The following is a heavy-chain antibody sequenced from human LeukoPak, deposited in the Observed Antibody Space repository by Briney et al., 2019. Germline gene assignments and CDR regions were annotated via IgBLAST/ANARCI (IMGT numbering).Heavy chain of an antibody. CDR2: INHSGST. J-gene: IGHJ4*02. CDR3: ARVSSGHYMTFDY. Sequence: SETLSLTCAVYGGSFSGYYWSWIRQPPGKGLEWIGEINHSGSTNYNPSLKSRVTISVDTSKNQFSLKLSSVTAADTAVYYCARVSSGHYMTFDYWGQGTLATVSS. D-gene: IGHD3-22*01. V-gene: IGHV4-34*01. CDR1: GGSFSGYY.